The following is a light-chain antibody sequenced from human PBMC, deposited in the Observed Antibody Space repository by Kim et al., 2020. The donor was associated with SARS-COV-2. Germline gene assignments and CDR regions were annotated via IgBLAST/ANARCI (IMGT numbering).Light chain of an antibody. CDR1: QGIRRN. Sequence: AAGGDRVSITCRASQGIRRNLAWSQQKGRKPPNILLYDAAILETAVSSRFRDSGSGTDFSHTISRLQPEDCATYSCQQFNTVPSTVGHGTRLEI. CDR3: QQFNTVPST. J-gene: IGKJ5*01. CDR2: DAA. V-gene: IGKV1-13*02.